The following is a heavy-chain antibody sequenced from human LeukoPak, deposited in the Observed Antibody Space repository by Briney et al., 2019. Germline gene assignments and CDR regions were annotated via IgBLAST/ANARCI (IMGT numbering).Heavy chain of an antibody. CDR1: GFTVSSYY. J-gene: IGHJ4*02. D-gene: IGHD6-6*01. CDR3: ARGRPGYYFDY. V-gene: IGHV3-53*01. Sequence: PGGSLRLSCAASGFTVSSYYMTWVRQAPGKGLEWVSVIYSGGSTYYADSVKGRFTITRDNSKDTVYLQMNSLRAEDTAVYYCARGRPGYYFDYWGQGTLVTVSS. CDR2: IYSGGST.